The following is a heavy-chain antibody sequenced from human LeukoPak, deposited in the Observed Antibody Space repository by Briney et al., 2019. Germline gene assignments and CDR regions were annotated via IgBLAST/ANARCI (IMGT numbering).Heavy chain of an antibody. CDR3: ARGGAAAGYYFDY. CDR2: ISPNSGGT. D-gene: IGHD6-13*01. V-gene: IGHV1-2*02. Sequence: ASVKVSCKASGYTFTDYYILWVRQAPGQGPEWMGWISPNSGGTNYAQNFKGRVTMTRDTSISTAYMELSRLRSDDTAVYYCARGGAAAGYYFDYWGQGTLVTVSS. J-gene: IGHJ4*02. CDR1: GYTFTDYY.